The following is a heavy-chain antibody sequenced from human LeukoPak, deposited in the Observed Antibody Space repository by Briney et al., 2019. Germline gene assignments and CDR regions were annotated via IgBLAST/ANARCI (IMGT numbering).Heavy chain of an antibody. CDR1: GYTFSSYY. Sequence: GASVEVSCKASGYTFSSYYMHWVRQAPGQGLEWMGIINHSAGSTKYAQKFQGRVTMTRDASTSTVYMEMSSLRSEDTAVFYCATTGSGRTFDYWGQGTLVTVSS. CDR2: INHSAGST. J-gene: IGHJ4*02. CDR3: ATTGSGRTFDY. D-gene: IGHD6-19*01. V-gene: IGHV1-46*01.